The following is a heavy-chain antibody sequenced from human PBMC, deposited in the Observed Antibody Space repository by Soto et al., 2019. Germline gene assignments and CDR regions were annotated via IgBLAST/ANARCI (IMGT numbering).Heavy chain of an antibody. CDR3: SRAGILTTPYYTDY. V-gene: IGHV3-72*01. CDR1: GFTFSDYY. Sequence: EVQLVESGGGLVQPEGSLRLSCAASGFTFSDYYMDWVRQAPGKGLEWVGRVRKKVNSYTTEYAASVKGSFTVSRDDSRNSLYLQMNSLKTGDTAMYYGSRAGILTTPYYTDYWGLGTLVTVSS. D-gene: IGHD2-21*01. CDR2: VRKKVNSYTT. J-gene: IGHJ4*02.